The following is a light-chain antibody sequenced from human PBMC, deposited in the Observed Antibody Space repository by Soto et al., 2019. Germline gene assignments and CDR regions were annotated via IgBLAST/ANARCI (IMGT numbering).Light chain of an antibody. V-gene: IGKV3-15*01. Sequence: EIVMTQSPATLSVSPGERATLSCRASHSVSSNLAWYQQKPGQAPRLLIYGTSTRATGIPVRFSGSGSVTEFTVTISSLQSEDSAIYFCQQYNDWPLTFGGGTKVEIK. CDR3: QQYNDWPLT. J-gene: IGKJ4*01. CDR2: GTS. CDR1: HSVSSN.